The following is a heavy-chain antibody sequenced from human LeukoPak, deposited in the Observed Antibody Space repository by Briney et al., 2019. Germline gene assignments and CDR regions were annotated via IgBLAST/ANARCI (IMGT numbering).Heavy chain of an antibody. Sequence: SETLSLTCTVSGGSISSYYWSWIRQPPGKGLEWIGYIYYSGSTNYNPSLKSRVTISVDTSKNQFSLKLSSVTAADTAAYYCARTGRRSSWPLDYWGQGTLVTVSS. J-gene: IGHJ4*02. D-gene: IGHD6-13*01. CDR2: IYYSGST. CDR3: ARTGRRSSWPLDY. CDR1: GGSISSYY. V-gene: IGHV4-59*01.